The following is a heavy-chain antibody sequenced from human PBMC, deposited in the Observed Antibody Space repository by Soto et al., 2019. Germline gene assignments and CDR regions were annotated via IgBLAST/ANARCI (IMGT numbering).Heavy chain of an antibody. Sequence: EVQLVESGGGLIQPGGSLSLSCAVSGFSVSSNYMTWVRQAPGKGLEWVSVIYSGGSTYYADSVKGRFTISRDNSKNTLYLQMNSLRAEDTAVYYCARGSGSLYYFDYWGQGTLVTVSS. CDR2: IYSGGST. CDR1: GFSVSSNY. J-gene: IGHJ4*02. CDR3: ARGSGSLYYFDY. V-gene: IGHV3-53*01. D-gene: IGHD1-26*01.